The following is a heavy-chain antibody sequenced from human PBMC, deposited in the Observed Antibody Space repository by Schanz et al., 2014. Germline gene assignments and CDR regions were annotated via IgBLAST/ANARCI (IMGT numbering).Heavy chain of an antibody. CDR1: GFNFGSHG. CDR3: ARELPGVVAFDV. J-gene: IGHJ3*01. CDR2: ISYDGSFK. V-gene: IGHV3-33*08. D-gene: IGHD7-27*01. Sequence: VQLAESGGGLVQPGGSLRLSCAASGFNFGSHGMHWVRQAPGKGLEWVAVISYDGSFKNYADSVRGRITMSRDNSKNTMYLQINNLRADDTAVYYCARELPGVVAFDVWGQGTMVTVSS.